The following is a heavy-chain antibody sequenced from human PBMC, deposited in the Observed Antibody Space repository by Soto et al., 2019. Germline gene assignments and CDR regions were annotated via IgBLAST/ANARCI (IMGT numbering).Heavy chain of an antibody. V-gene: IGHV4-30-2*01. J-gene: IGHJ4*02. D-gene: IGHD3-22*01. CDR3: ARAEAYYDSSGYYGRIFDY. Sequence: SETLSLTCVVSGGSVTSGGHSWSWIRQAPGKGLEWVGSVYQSKSAYYNPSLRSRVAISVDTSKNQFSLKLSSVTAADTAVYYCARAEAYYDSSGYYGRIFDYWGQGTLVTVSS. CDR2: VYQSKSA. CDR1: GGSVTSGGHS.